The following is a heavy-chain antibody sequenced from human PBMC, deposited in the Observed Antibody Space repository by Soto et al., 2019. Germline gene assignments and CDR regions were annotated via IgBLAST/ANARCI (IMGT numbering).Heavy chain of an antibody. Sequence: GGSLRLSCAASGFTFSSYGIHWVRQAPGKGLEWVAVISYDGSNKYYADSVKGRFTISRDNSKNTLYLQMNSLRAEDTAVYYCVKDRYDCSGGSCHYYFDYWGHGTLVTVSS. D-gene: IGHD2-15*01. CDR3: VKDRYDCSGGSCHYYFDY. V-gene: IGHV3-30*18. CDR1: GFTFSSYG. J-gene: IGHJ4*01. CDR2: ISYDGSNK.